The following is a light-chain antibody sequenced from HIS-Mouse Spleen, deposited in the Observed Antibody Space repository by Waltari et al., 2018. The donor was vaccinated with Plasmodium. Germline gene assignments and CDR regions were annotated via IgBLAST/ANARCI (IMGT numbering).Light chain of an antibody. CDR3: YSTDSSGNHRV. CDR2: EDS. CDR1: QLPNKS. V-gene: IGLV3-10*01. Sequence: SYALTQPPSVPVSPGQTASTTCSGAQLPNKSAYWYQQKSGQAPVLVIYEDSKRPSGIPERFSGSSSGTMATLTISGAQVEDEADYYCYSTDSSGNHRVFGGGTKLTVL. J-gene: IGLJ3*02.